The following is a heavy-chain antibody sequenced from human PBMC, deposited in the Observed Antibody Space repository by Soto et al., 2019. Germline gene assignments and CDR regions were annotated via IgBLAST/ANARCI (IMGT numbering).Heavy chain of an antibody. CDR3: ARRAGTTLDP. J-gene: IGHJ5*02. D-gene: IGHD1-1*01. V-gene: IGHV4-59*01. Sequence: QVQLQESGPGLVKPSETLSLTCSVSGVSISSNYWSWIRQPPGKGLEWIGYIYYSGSTNYNPSLKSRVTISVGRSSNQFSLKVSSGTAADTAVYYCARRAGTTLDPWGQGTPVTVSS. CDR1: GVSISSNY. CDR2: IYYSGST.